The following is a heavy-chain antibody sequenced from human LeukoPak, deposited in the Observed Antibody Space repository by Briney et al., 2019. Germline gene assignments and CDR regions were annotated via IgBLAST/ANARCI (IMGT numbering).Heavy chain of an antibody. V-gene: IGHV4-59*01. CDR1: GDSISRYY. D-gene: IGHD2-2*01. Sequence: PSETLSLTCTVSGDSISRYYWSWIRQPPGKGPEWIGYIYYSGGTNYNPSLKSRVTISIDTSKNQFSLRLTSVTAADTAVYYCARSLGAQLPPIHWGQGTLVTVSS. J-gene: IGHJ4*02. CDR2: IYYSGGT. CDR3: ARSLGAQLPPIH.